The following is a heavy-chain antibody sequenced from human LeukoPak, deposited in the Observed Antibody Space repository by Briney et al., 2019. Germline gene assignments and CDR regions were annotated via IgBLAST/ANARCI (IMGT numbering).Heavy chain of an antibody. CDR1: GFTVSSNY. CDR2: IYSGGST. V-gene: IGHV3-53*01. Sequence: GGSLILSCAASGFTVSSNYMTWVRQAPGKGLEWVSVIYSGGSTDYADSVKGRFTISRDSSKNTLYLQMNSLRAEDTAFYYCARDHCSGGSCYSAYWGQGTLVTVSS. D-gene: IGHD2-15*01. J-gene: IGHJ4*02. CDR3: ARDHCSGGSCYSAY.